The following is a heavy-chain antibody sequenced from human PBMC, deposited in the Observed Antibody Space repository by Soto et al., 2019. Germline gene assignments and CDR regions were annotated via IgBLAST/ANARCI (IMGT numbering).Heavy chain of an antibody. D-gene: IGHD1-26*01. Sequence: QVQLQQWGAGLLKPSETLSLTCAVYGGSFSGYYWSWIRQPPGKGLEWIGEINHSGSTNYNPSLKSRVTISVDPSKNQFSRKLSSVTAADTAVYYCATTATGSYLFDYWGQGTLVTVSS. CDR2: INHSGST. V-gene: IGHV4-34*01. CDR1: GGSFSGYY. CDR3: ATTATGSYLFDY. J-gene: IGHJ4*02.